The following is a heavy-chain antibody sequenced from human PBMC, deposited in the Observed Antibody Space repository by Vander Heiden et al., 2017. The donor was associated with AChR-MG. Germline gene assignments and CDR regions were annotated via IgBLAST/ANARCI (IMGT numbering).Heavy chain of an antibody. J-gene: IGHJ6*03. CDR2: IIPIFGTA. D-gene: IGHD3-22*01. V-gene: IGHV1-69*01. CDR1: GGTFSSYA. Sequence: QVQLVQSGAEVKKPGSSVKVSCKASGGTFSSYAISWVRQAPGQGLEWMGGIIPIFGTANYAQKFQGRVTITADESTSTAYMELSSLRSEDTAVYYCASDYYDSSGYPLGYYYYMDVWGNGTTVTVSS. CDR3: ASDYYDSSGYPLGYYYYMDV.